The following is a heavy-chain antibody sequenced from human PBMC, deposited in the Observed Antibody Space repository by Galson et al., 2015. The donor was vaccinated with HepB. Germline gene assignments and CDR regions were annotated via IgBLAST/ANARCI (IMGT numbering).Heavy chain of an antibody. V-gene: IGHV3-30*03. CDR1: GFTFSSYG. D-gene: IGHD3-3*01. J-gene: IGHJ6*02. CDR3: ARVPFWSGYPLVPDYYGMDV. Sequence: SLRLSCAASGFTFSSYGMHWVRQAPGKGLEWVAVISYDGSNKYYADSVKGRFTISRDNSKNTLYLQMNSLRAEDTAVYYCARVPFWSGYPLVPDYYGMDVWGQGTTVTVSS. CDR2: ISYDGSNK.